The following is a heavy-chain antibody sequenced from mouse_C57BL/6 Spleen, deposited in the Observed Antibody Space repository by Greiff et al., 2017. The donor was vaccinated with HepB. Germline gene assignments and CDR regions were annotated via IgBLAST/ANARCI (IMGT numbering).Heavy chain of an antibody. CDR1: GYTFTSYW. J-gene: IGHJ2*01. Sequence: QVQLQQPGAELVRPGSSVKLSCKASGYTFTSYWMDWVKQRPGQGLEWIGNIYPSDSETHYNQKFKDKATLTVDKSSSTAYMQLSSLTSEDSAVYYCAIITTVVGPYFDYWGQGTTLTVAS. CDR3: AIITTVVGPYFDY. D-gene: IGHD1-1*01. V-gene: IGHV1-61*01. CDR2: IYPSDSET.